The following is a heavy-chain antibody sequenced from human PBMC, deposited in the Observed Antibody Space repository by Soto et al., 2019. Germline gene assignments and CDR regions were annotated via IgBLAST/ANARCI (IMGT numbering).Heavy chain of an antibody. CDR3: ARLTEAERH. Sequence: LRLSCVVSGFIVSSSHMIWVRQAPGKGLEGVSILYNHGKTNYVDSVKGRFAITRDNSKNTVYLQMNSLRVEGTAVYYCARLTEAERHWGQGALVTVSS. J-gene: IGHJ4*02. CDR1: GFIVSSSH. CDR2: LYNHGKT. D-gene: IGHD1-1*01. V-gene: IGHV3-53*01.